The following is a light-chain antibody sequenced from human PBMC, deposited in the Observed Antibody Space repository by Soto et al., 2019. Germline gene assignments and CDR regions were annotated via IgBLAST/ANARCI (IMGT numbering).Light chain of an antibody. CDR2: DAS. CDR3: QQRNIPLT. J-gene: IGKJ4*01. CDR1: QRVGSV. V-gene: IGKV3-11*01. Sequence: EIVLTQSPDTLSLSPGERATLSCRVSQRVGSVLAWYQQKPGQAPRLVIYDASKRATGIPARFSGSGSGTDFTLTINSLEPEDFAVYYCQQRNIPLTFGGGTKVDIK.